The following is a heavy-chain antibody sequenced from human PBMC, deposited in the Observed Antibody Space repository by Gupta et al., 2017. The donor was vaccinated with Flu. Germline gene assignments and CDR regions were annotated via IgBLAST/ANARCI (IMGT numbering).Heavy chain of an antibody. Sequence: TFTGAFIHGVRQAPGQGLEWMGRINPTSGDTLYAKKFHGRVTMTRDTSISTAYMELSWLRSDDTAVYDGASPLVTRDAFDIWGQGAMVTVSS. CDR1: TFTGAF. V-gene: IGHV1-2*06. CDR2: INPTSGDT. CDR3: ASPLVTRDAFDI. J-gene: IGHJ3*02. D-gene: IGHD3-16*02.